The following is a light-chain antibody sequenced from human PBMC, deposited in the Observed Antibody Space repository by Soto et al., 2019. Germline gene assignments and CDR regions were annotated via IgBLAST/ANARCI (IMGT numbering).Light chain of an antibody. V-gene: IGLV1-44*01. J-gene: IGLJ2*01. Sequence: QTVVSQPPSASGTPGQRVTLSCSGGRSNIGTNTVNWYQQLPGAAPKLLIYGNDQRPSGVPDRFSGYKSGTSASLAISGIQSEDEADYYCEAWDDSLNGPIFGGGTELAV. CDR3: EAWDDSLNGPI. CDR1: RSNIGTNT. CDR2: GND.